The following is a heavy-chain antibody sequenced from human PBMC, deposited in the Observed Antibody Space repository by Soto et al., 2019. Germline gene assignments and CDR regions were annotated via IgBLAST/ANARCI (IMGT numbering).Heavy chain of an antibody. CDR3: AKETGYSYGFQPNALDV. CDR1: GFTFSRYA. CDR2: ISSRGDRT. J-gene: IGHJ6*02. D-gene: IGHD5-18*01. Sequence: GGALRLSCAGSGFTFSRYAMNWVRHAPGTGLEWVSIISSRGDRTSYAESVKGRFTISRDDSKDTLFLHMNSLGAEDTAVYYCAKETGYSYGFQPNALDVWGQGTTVTVSS. V-gene: IGHV3-23*01.